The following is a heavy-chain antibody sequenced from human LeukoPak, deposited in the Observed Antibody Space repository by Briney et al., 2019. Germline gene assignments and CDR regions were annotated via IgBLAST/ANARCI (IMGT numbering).Heavy chain of an antibody. CDR3: ARGGGYDSFYYYYYMDV. D-gene: IGHD5-12*01. J-gene: IGHJ6*03. CDR2: IKQDGSEK. Sequence: GGSLRLSCAASGFTFSSYWMSWVRQAPGKGLGWVANIKQDGSEKYYVDSVKGRFTISRDNAKNSLYLQMNSLRAEDTAVYYCARGGGYDSFYYYYYMDVWGKGTTVTVSS. CDR1: GFTFSSYW. V-gene: IGHV3-7*01.